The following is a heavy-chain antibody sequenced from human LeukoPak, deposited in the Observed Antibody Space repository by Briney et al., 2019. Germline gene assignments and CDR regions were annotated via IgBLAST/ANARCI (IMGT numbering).Heavy chain of an antibody. CDR1: GFTFGDYA. CDR3: AKSMPKTAAGSRYYFDY. CDR2: ISGSGGST. D-gene: IGHD6-13*01. V-gene: IGHV3-23*01. J-gene: IGHJ4*02. Sequence: GGSLRLSCTASGFTFGDYAMSWVRQAPGKGLEWVSAISGSGGSTYYADSVKGRFTISRDNSKNTLYLQMNSLRAEDTAVYYCAKSMPKTAAGSRYYFDYWGQGTLVTVSS.